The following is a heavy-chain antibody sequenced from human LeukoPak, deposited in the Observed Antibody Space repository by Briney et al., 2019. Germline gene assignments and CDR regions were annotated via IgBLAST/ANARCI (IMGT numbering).Heavy chain of an antibody. CDR1: GGSISSNSHY. D-gene: IGHD1-26*01. V-gene: IGHV4-39*02. Sequence: SETLSLTCTVSGGSISSNSHYWGWIRQPPGKGLEWIGSIYSSGTTYYNPSLRSRLTISADTSKNLFSLKLGSVAAADTAVYYCARDSVGATSYWGQGTLVTVSS. CDR2: IYSSGTT. CDR3: ARDSVGATSY. J-gene: IGHJ4*02.